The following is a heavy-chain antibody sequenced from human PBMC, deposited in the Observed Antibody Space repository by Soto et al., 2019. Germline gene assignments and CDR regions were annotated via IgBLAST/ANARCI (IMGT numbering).Heavy chain of an antibody. J-gene: IGHJ5*02. CDR2: IYYSGST. CDR3: ASHRNVVVPASFGGWFDP. CDR1: GGSISSSSYY. D-gene: IGHD2-2*01. V-gene: IGHV4-39*01. Sequence: SETLSLTCTVSGGSISSSSYYWGWIRQPPGKGLEWIGSIYYSGSTYYNPSLKSRVTISVDTSKNQFSLKLSSVTAADTAVYYWASHRNVVVPASFGGWFDPWGQGTLVTVSS.